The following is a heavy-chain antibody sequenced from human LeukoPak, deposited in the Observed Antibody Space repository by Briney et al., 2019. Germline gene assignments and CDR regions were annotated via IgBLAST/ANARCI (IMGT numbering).Heavy chain of an antibody. V-gene: IGHV4-31*03. CDR3: ARSPTSWGSYYFDY. CDR2: IYYSGST. Sequence: SETLSLTCTVSGGSISSGGYYWSWIRQHPGKGLEWIGYIYYSGSTYYNPSLKSRVTISVDTSKNQFSLKLSSVTAADTAVYYCARSPTSWGSYYFDYWGQGTLVTVSS. D-gene: IGHD2-2*01. CDR1: GGSISSGGYY. J-gene: IGHJ4*02.